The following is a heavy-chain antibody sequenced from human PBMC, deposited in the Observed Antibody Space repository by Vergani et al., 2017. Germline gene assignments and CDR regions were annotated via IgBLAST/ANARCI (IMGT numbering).Heavy chain of an antibody. CDR1: GFTFSSYA. Sequence: QVQLVESGGGVVQPGRSLSLSCAASGFTFSSYAMHWVRQAPGKGLEWVAVISYDGSNKYYADSVKGRFTISRENSKNTLYLQMNSLRAEDTAVYYFAGEGRIVTMFGVVTYYMDVWGRVTTIIVSS. CDR3: AGEGRIVTMFGVVTYYMDV. J-gene: IGHJ6*03. CDR2: ISYDGSNK. V-gene: IGHV3-30-3*01. D-gene: IGHD3-3*01.